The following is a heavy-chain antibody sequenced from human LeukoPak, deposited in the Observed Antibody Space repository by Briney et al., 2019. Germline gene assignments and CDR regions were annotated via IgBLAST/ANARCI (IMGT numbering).Heavy chain of an antibody. V-gene: IGHV4-34*01. Sequence: SETLSLTCAVYGGSFSGYYWSWIRHPPPKGLELMGEINHSENTNTNPPLTIRVTMSVDTSKNQFSLKLISLTAADTAMYYCARMEPHGDYGGKIRYYYYMDVWGKGTTITISS. D-gene: IGHD4-23*01. J-gene: IGHJ6*03. CDR1: GGSFSGYY. CDR2: INHSENT. CDR3: ARMEPHGDYGGKIRYYYYMDV.